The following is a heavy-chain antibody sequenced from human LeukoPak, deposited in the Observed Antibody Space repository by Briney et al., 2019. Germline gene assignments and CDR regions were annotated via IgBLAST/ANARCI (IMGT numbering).Heavy chain of an antibody. V-gene: IGHV1-18*04. CDR2: ISAYNGNT. CDR1: GYTFTGYY. Sequence: ASVKVSCKASGYTFTGYYMHWVRQAPGQGLEWMGWISAYNGNTNYAQKLQGRVTMTTDTSTSTAYMELRSLRSDDTAVYYCARDMGRYYYYMDVWGKGTTVTVSS. J-gene: IGHJ6*03. D-gene: IGHD3-10*01. CDR3: ARDMGRYYYYMDV.